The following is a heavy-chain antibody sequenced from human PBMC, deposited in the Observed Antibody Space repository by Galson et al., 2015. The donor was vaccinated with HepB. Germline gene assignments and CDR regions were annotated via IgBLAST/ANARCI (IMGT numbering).Heavy chain of an antibody. CDR2: ISYDGSNK. V-gene: IGHV3-30*04. J-gene: IGHJ4*02. Sequence: SLRLSCAASGFTFTNYALHWVRQAPGKGLEWVSVISYDGSNKYYADSVKGRFTISRDNSKNTVYLQMNSLRGEDTAVYYCARDRGRGSSWFQGYWGQGTLVTVSS. CDR3: ARDRGRGSSWFQGY. CDR1: GFTFTNYA. D-gene: IGHD6-13*01.